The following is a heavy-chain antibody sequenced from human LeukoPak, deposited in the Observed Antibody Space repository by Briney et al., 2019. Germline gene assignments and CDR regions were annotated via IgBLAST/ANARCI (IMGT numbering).Heavy chain of an antibody. CDR1: GFTFSRNW. CDR2: INSDGSST. Sequence: PGGSLRLSCAASGFTFSRNWMHWVRQAPGKGLVWVSRINSDGSSTTYADSAKGRFTISRDNAKDTLYLQMNKLRADETAVYYCVCDLSSGYYPELFDYWGRGTLARVSS. V-gene: IGHV3-74*01. J-gene: IGHJ4*02. CDR3: VCDLSSGYYPELFDY. D-gene: IGHD3-22*01.